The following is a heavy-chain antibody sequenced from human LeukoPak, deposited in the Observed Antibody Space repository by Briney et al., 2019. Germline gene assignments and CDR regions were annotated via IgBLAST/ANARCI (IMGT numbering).Heavy chain of an antibody. V-gene: IGHV3-74*01. CDR3: QRDFMTAAGIH. CDR1: GFTFSSYW. J-gene: IGHJ4*02. CDR2: INYDGSDT. D-gene: IGHD6-13*01. Sequence: GGSLRFSCAALGFTFSSYWWHWVRHAQGKGRVGVSGINYDGSDTRYADTVKGRFTISGDNAKNTLYLQMNSLRAEDTAVYYCQRDFMTAAGIHWGQGTLVTVSS.